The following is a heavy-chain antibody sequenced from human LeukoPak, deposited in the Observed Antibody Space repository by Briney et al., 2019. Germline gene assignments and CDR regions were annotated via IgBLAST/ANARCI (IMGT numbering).Heavy chain of an antibody. J-gene: IGHJ5*02. CDR1: GGSISSYY. Sequence: PSETLSLTCTVSGGSISSYYWSWIRQPPGKGLEWIGYIYYSGSTNYNPSLKSRVTISVDTSKSQFSLKLSSVTAADTAVYYCARAITMVRGANLNWFDPWGQGTLVTVSS. CDR3: ARAITMVRGANLNWFDP. D-gene: IGHD3-10*01. V-gene: IGHV4-59*08. CDR2: IYYSGST.